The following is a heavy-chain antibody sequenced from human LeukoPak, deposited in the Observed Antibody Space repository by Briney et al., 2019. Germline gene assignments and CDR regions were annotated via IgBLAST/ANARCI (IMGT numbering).Heavy chain of an antibody. CDR1: GFTFSSYS. V-gene: IGHV3-48*01. D-gene: IGHD6-13*01. CDR3: ARSSSSSWAEFYYYYYGMDV. J-gene: IGHJ6*02. Sequence: GGSLRLSCAASGFTFSSYSMNWVRQAPGKGLEWVSYISSSSSTIYYADSVKGRITISRDNAKNSLYLQMNSLRAEDTAVYYCARSSSSSWAEFYYYYYGMDVWGQGTTVTVSS. CDR2: ISSSSSTI.